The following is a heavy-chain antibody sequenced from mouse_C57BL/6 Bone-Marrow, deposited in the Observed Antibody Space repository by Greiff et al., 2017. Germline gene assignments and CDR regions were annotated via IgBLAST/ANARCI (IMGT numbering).Heavy chain of an antibody. CDR3: ARSSSSPFAY. J-gene: IGHJ3*01. V-gene: IGHV7-3*01. Sequence: EVKLVESGGGLVQPGGSLSLSCAASGFTFTDYYMSWVRQPPGKALEWLGFIRNKANGYTTEYSASVKGRFTISRDNSQSILYLQMNALRAEDSATYYCARSSSSPFAYWGQGTLVTVSA. CDR2: IRNKANGYTT. D-gene: IGHD1-1*01. CDR1: GFTFTDYY.